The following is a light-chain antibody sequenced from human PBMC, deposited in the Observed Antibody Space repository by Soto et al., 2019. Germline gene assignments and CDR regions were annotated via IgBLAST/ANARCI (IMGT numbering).Light chain of an antibody. CDR2: GAS. V-gene: IGKV3-20*01. J-gene: IGKJ5*01. CDR3: QQANSFPIT. CDR1: QSLSSSY. Sequence: EIVLTQSPGTLSLSPGERATLSCRASQSLSSSYLAWYQQKPGQAPRLLIYGASRRATGIPDRVSGSGSGTDFTLTISSLQPEDFATYFCQQANSFPITFGQGTRLEIK.